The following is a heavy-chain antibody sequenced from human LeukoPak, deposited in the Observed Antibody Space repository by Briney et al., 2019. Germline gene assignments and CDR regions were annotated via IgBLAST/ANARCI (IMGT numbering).Heavy chain of an antibody. D-gene: IGHD4-17*01. CDR2: ISGDGGST. J-gene: IGHJ4*02. V-gene: IGHV3-43*02. CDR3: ANGYGDSYLDY. CDR1: GFTFDDYA. Sequence: GGSLRLSCAASGFTFDDYAMHWVRQAPGKGLEWVSLISGDGGSTYHADSVKGRFTISRDNSKNSLYLQMNSLRTEDTALYYCANGYGDSYLDYWGQGTLVTVSS.